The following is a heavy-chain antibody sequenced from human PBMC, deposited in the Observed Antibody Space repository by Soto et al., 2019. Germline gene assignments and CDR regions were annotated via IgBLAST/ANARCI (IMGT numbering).Heavy chain of an antibody. CDR2: ILWDDGK. CDR3: ARIYTSRSGWYLDY. Sequence: SGPTLVNPTQTLTLTCTFSGFSLSTSGMCVSWIRQPPGKALEWLALILWDDGKYYSTSLKTRLTISKDTSKNQVVLTMTNMDPVDTATYYCARIYTSRSGWYLDYWGQGTLVTVSS. CDR1: GFSLSTSGMC. D-gene: IGHD6-19*01. J-gene: IGHJ4*02. V-gene: IGHV2-70*01.